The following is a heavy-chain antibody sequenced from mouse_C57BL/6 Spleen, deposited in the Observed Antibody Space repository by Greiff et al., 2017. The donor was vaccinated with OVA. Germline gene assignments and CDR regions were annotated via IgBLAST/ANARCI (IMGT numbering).Heavy chain of an antibody. CDR2: IYPGDGDT. V-gene: IGHV1-82*01. Sequence: QVQLQQSGPELVKPGASVKISCKASGYAFSSSWMNWVKQRPGKGLEWIGRIYPGDGDTNYNGKFKGKATLTADKSSSTAYMQLSSLTSEDSAVYFCARLVITTVVANFDYWGQGTTLTVSS. J-gene: IGHJ2*01. D-gene: IGHD1-1*01. CDR3: ARLVITTVVANFDY. CDR1: GYAFSSSW.